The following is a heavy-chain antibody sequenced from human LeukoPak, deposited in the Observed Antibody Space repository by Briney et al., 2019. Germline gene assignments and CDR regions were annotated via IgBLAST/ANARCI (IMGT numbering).Heavy chain of an antibody. CDR3: TRSPSLGGRYWGFDY. V-gene: IGHV3-30*03. CDR1: GFTFSHHA. J-gene: IGHJ4*02. CDR2: VSYDGINK. D-gene: IGHD1-26*01. Sequence: GGSLRLSCAASGFTFSHHAIHWVRQAPGKGLQWVAVVSYDGINKSYLDSVKGRFTISRDNSKNTLFLQMNSLGAEDTAVYYCTRSPSLGGRYWGFDYWGQGALVTVSS.